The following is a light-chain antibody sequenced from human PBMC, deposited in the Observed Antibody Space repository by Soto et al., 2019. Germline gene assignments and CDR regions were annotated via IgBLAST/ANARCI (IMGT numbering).Light chain of an antibody. CDR3: QSFDISLSGSL. Sequence: QAVVTQPPSVSGAPGQRVTISCSGSSSNIGAGYDVHWYQHLPGTAPKLIIFGNVNRPSGVPDRFSGSKSGTSASLAITGLQAEDEADYYCQSFDISLSGSLFGGGTKLTVL. J-gene: IGLJ3*02. CDR1: SSNIGAGYD. V-gene: IGLV1-40*01. CDR2: GNV.